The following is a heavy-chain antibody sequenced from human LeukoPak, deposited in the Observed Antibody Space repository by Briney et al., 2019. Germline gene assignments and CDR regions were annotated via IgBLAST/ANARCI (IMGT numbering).Heavy chain of an antibody. CDR1: GFTFSSYG. J-gene: IGHJ4*02. CDR3: ARIFDF. CDR2: ISYDGSNK. Sequence: GGSLRLSCAASGFTFSSYGMRRVRQAPGKGLEWVAVISYDGSNKYYADSVKGRFTISRDNSKNTLYLQMDSLKTEDTAFYYCARIFDFWGQGTLVTVSS. V-gene: IGHV3-30*03.